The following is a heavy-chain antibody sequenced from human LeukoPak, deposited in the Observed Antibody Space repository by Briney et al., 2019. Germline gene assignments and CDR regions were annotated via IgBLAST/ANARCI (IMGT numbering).Heavy chain of an antibody. Sequence: GESLKISCKGSGYSFTNYWIGWVRQMPGKGLEWMGIIYPGDSDTRYSPSFKGQVTISADKSISTAYLQWSGLRASDTAMYYCARHVPYYYDSSGYPDYWGQGTLVTVSS. CDR1: GYSFTNYW. V-gene: IGHV5-51*01. J-gene: IGHJ4*02. D-gene: IGHD3-22*01. CDR2: IYPGDSDT. CDR3: ARHVPYYYDSSGYPDY.